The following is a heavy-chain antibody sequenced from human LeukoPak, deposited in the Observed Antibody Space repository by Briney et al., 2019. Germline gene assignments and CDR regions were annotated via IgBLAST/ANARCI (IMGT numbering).Heavy chain of an antibody. J-gene: IGHJ4*02. V-gene: IGHV3-30*02. CDR2: IRYDGSNK. CDR1: GYTFTGYY. D-gene: IGHD4-23*01. Sequence: SCKASGYTFTGYYMHWVRQAPGKGLEWVAFIRYDGSNKYYADSVKGRFTISRDNSKNTLYLQMNSLRAEDTAVYYCAKDRTVVTPYFDYWGQGTLVTVSS. CDR3: AKDRTVVTPYFDY.